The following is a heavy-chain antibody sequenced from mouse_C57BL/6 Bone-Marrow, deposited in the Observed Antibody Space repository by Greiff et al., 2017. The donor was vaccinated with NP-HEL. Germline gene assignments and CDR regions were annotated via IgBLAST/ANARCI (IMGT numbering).Heavy chain of an antibody. D-gene: IGHD1-1*01. CDR2: ILPGSGST. V-gene: IGHV1-9*01. CDR1: GYTFTGYW. CDR3: ARKLRSAWFAY. J-gene: IGHJ3*01. Sequence: QVQLKESGAELMKPGASVKLSCKATGYTFTGYWIEWVKQRPGHGLEWIGEILPGSGSTNYIEKFKGKATFTADTSSNTAYMQLSSLTTEDSAIYYCARKLRSAWFAYWGQGTLVTVSA.